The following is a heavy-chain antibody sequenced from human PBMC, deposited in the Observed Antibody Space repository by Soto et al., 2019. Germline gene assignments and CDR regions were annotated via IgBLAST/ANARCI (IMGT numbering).Heavy chain of an antibody. CDR3: ARDAVVVPAAPNTYYYYYGMDV. D-gene: IGHD2-2*01. CDR2: ISSSGSTI. V-gene: IGHV3-11*01. CDR1: GFTFSDYY. Sequence: PGGSLRLSCAASGFTFSDYYMSWIRQAPGKGLEWVSYISSSGSTIYYADSVKGRFTISRDNAENSLYLQMNSLRAEDTAVYYCARDAVVVPAAPNTYYYYYGMDVWGQGTTVTVSS. J-gene: IGHJ6*02.